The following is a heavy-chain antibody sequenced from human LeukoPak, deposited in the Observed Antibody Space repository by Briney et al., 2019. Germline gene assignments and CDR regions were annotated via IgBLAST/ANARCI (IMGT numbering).Heavy chain of an antibody. CDR3: ARVGRDSLGYFDWSLTPYGMDV. J-gene: IGHJ6*02. CDR2: IWYDGSNK. V-gene: IGHV3-33*01. Sequence: PGRSLRLSCAASGFTFSSYGMHWVRQAPGKGLEWVAVIWYDGSNKYYADSVKGRFTISRDNSKNTLYLQMNSLRAEDTAVYYCARVGRDSLGYFDWSLTPYGMDVWGQGTTVTVSS. CDR1: GFTFSSYG. D-gene: IGHD3-9*01.